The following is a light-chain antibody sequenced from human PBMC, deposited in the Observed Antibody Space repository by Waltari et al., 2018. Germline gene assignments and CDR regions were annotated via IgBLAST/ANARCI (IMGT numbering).Light chain of an antibody. CDR1: QSISKY. Sequence: EVVLTQSQGTLPSPPGERATHSCRASQSISKYLVWYQQRPGQAPRLLIYAASTRATGVPDRFSGSGSGTDFSLTISRLEPEDFAVYYCQNHERLPATFGQGTRVEIK. J-gene: IGKJ1*01. CDR2: AAS. V-gene: IGKV3-20*01. CDR3: QNHERLPAT.